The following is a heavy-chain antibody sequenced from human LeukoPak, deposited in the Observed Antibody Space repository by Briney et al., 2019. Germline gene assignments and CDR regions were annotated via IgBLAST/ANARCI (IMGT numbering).Heavy chain of an antibody. J-gene: IGHJ4*02. CDR1: GYTFTTYG. Sequence: GASVKVSCKASGYTFTTYGLSWVRQAPGQGLEWMGWINPNSGGTNYAQKFQGRVTMTRDTSISTAYMELSRLRSDDTAVYYCARGPRGNWNYPPWDYWGQGTLVTVSS. CDR2: INPNSGGT. D-gene: IGHD1-7*01. V-gene: IGHV1-2*02. CDR3: ARGPRGNWNYPPWDY.